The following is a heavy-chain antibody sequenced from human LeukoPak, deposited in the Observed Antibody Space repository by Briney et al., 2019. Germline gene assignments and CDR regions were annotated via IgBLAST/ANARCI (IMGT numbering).Heavy chain of an antibody. D-gene: IGHD3-22*01. CDR3: AREPYYYDSSGYYGDY. Sequence: ASVKVSCKASGYTFTSYSMNWVRQAPGQGLEWMGIINTNSGNPTYAQAFTGRFGITLDTSVSTAYLQISSLKAEDTAVYYCAREPYYYDSSGYYGDYWGQGTLVTVSS. CDR2: INTNSGNP. CDR1: GYTFTSYS. J-gene: IGHJ4*02. V-gene: IGHV7-4-1*02.